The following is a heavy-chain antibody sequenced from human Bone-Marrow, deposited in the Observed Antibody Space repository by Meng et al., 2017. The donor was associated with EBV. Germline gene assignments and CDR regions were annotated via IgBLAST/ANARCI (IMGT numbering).Heavy chain of an antibody. V-gene: IGHV4-34*01. CDR1: GGSFSGYY. CDR3: ARVSGYSSGWYAFDP. D-gene: IGHD6-19*01. CDR2: INHSGST. J-gene: IGHJ5*02. Sequence: QVQLQQWGAGLWKPSXTLXLTCAXYGGSFSGYYWSWIRQPPGKGLEWIGEINHSGSTNYNPSLKSRVTISVDTSKNQFSLKLSSVTAADTAVYYCARVSGYSSGWYAFDPWGQGTMVTVSS.